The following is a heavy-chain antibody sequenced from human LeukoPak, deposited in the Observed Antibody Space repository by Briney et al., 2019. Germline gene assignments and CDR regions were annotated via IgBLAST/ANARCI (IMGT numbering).Heavy chain of an antibody. CDR2: INHSGST. V-gene: IGHV4-34*01. J-gene: IGHJ4*02. CDR1: DGSLSGYY. D-gene: IGHD1-26*01. CDR3: ASRGR. Sequence: SETLSLTCAVYDGSLSGYYWGWLRQPPGKGLEWIGEINHSGSTNYNPSLKSRVSISIDTSKNQFSLNLTSVTAADTAVYYCASRGRWGQGTLVTVSS.